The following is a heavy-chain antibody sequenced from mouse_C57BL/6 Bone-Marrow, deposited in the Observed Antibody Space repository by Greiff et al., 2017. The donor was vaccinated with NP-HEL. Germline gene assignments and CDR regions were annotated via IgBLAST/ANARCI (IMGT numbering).Heavy chain of an antibody. Sequence: VQLQQSGPVLVKPGASVKMSCKASGYTFTDYYMNWVKQSHGKSLEWIGVINPYNGGTSYNQKFKGKATLTVDKSSSTAYMELNSLTSEDSAVYYCASSYYSNDSSLYYYAMDYWGQGTSVTVSS. V-gene: IGHV1-19*01. D-gene: IGHD1-1*01. CDR1: GYTFTDYY. CDR2: INPYNGGT. J-gene: IGHJ4*01. CDR3: ASSYYSNDSSLYYYAMDY.